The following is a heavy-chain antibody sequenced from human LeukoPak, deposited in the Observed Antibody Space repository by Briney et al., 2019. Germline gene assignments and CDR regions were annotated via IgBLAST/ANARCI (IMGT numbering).Heavy chain of an antibody. J-gene: IGHJ6*02. CDR2: IHYSGST. CDR3: ARGNTLVRGVTSGYYYGMDV. CDR1: RGPISGYY. Sequence: SETLSLTCTVSRGPISGYYWSWIRQSPGKGLEWIGYIHYSGSTTYNPSLKSRVTISVDTSKRQFSLKLRSVTAADTAVYYCARGNTLVRGVTSGYYYGMDVWGQGTTVTVSS. D-gene: IGHD3-10*01. V-gene: IGHV4-59*01.